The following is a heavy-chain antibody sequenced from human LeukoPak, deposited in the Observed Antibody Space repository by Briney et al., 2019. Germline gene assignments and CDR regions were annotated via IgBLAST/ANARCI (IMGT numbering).Heavy chain of an antibody. CDR2: ITSSSGSI. CDR3: ARDSTGGSCFSDY. CDR1: GFTFRDYV. Sequence: GGSLRLSCAASGFTFRDYVMSWVRQAPGKGLVWVSAITSSSGSIYYADSVKGRFTISRDNSKDTLYLQMNSLRAEDTAVYYCARDSTGGSCFSDYWGQGTLVTVSS. V-gene: IGHV3-23*01. J-gene: IGHJ4*02. D-gene: IGHD2-15*01.